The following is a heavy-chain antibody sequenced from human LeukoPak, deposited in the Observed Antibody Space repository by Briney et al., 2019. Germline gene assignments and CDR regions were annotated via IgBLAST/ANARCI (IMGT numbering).Heavy chain of an antibody. CDR1: GGSTSSYY. CDR2: IYYSGST. CDR3: ARGKYYFGSGSLYGLDV. Sequence: SETLSLTCTVSGGSTSSYYWSWIRQPPGRGLEWIGYIYYSGSTNYDPSLRSRVTISLDTSKNQFSLKLSSVTAEDTAVYYCARGKYYFGSGSLYGLDVWGQGTTVTVSS. J-gene: IGHJ6*02. D-gene: IGHD3-10*01. V-gene: IGHV4-59*01.